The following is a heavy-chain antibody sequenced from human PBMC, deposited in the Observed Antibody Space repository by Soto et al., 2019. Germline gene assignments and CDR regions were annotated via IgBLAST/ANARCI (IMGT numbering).Heavy chain of an antibody. J-gene: IGHJ1*01. Sequence: EVQLVESGGGLVKPGGSLRLSCAASGFTFSSYSMNWVRQAPGKGLEWVSYISSSSSYINYADSVKGRFTISRDNAKKSLYLQMNGLRGEYTAVYYCASDISREYFPHWGQGTLVTVSS. CDR1: GFTFSSYS. CDR2: ISSSSSYI. CDR3: ASDISREYFPH. V-gene: IGHV3-21*01.